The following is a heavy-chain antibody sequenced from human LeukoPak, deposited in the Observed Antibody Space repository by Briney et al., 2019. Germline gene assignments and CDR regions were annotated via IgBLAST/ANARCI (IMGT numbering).Heavy chain of an antibody. Sequence: SETLSLTCTVSGGSISSGGYYWSWIRQHPGKGLEWIGYIYYSGSTYYNPSLKSRVTISVDTSKNQFSLKLSSVTAADTAVYYCARDSHGYSSSSHLGYWGQGTLVTVSS. CDR3: ARDSHGYSSSSHLGY. D-gene: IGHD6-6*01. V-gene: IGHV4-31*03. J-gene: IGHJ4*02. CDR2: IYYSGST. CDR1: GGSISSGGYY.